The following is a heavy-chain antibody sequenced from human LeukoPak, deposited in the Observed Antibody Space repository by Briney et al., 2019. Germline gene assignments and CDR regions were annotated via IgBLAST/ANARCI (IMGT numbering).Heavy chain of an antibody. CDR3: ARGTEVGDYLDY. D-gene: IGHD1-1*01. CDR2: ISSSGRTM. J-gene: IGHJ4*02. Sequence: GGSLRLSCAASGFTLSSYEMNWVRQAPGKGLEWVAYISSSGRTMYYADSVKGRFTISRDNAKTSLYLQMNSLRAEDTAVYYCARGTEVGDYLDYWGQGTLVTVSS. V-gene: IGHV3-48*03. CDR1: GFTLSSYE.